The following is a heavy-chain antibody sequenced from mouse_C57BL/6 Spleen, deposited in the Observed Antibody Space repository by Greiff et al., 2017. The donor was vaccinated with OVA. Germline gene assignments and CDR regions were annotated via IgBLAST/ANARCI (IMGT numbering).Heavy chain of an antibody. CDR1: GYTFTEYT. Sequence: QVQLKESGAELVKPGASVKLSCKASGYTFTEYTIHWVKQRSGQGLEWIGWFYPGSGSIKYNEKFKDKATLTADKSSSTVYMELSRLTSEDSAVYFCARHGSTPIYDGYYDYFDYWGQGTTLTVSS. CDR3: ARHGSTPIYDGYYDYFDY. CDR2: FYPGSGSI. J-gene: IGHJ2*01. V-gene: IGHV1-62-2*01. D-gene: IGHD2-3*01.